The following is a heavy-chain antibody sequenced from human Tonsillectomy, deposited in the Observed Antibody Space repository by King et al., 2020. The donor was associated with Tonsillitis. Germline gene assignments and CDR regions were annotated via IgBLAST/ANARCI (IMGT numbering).Heavy chain of an antibody. D-gene: IGHD6-19*01. J-gene: IGHJ6*02. CDR3: VRHFSSGWVYHYGLYV. CDR2: MYYSGST. Sequence: LQLQESGPGLVKPSETLSLTCTVSGGSISSDTYYWGWIRQPPEKGLEWIGSMYYSGSTYYNPSFESRVTISVDTSKNQFSLKLTSVTAADTAVYYCVRHFSSGWVYHYGLYVWGQGTAVPVSS. V-gene: IGHV4-39*01. CDR1: GGSISSDTYY.